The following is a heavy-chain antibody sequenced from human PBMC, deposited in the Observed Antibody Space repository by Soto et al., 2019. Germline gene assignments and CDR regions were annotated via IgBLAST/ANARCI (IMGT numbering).Heavy chain of an antibody. CDR3: TREGYSNWVYHFDY. D-gene: IGHD7-27*01. J-gene: IGHJ4*02. V-gene: IGHV6-1*01. Sequence: SQTLSLTCALSRDTVSSNSAAWNWVRLSPTGCLEWLGWTYYRVKWDNDYAVSVKSQITINPDTSKNQFSLQLKSETPEDTAVYYCTREGYSNWVYHFDYWGQGTLVTVSS. CDR2: TYYRVKWDN. CDR1: RDTVSSNSAA.